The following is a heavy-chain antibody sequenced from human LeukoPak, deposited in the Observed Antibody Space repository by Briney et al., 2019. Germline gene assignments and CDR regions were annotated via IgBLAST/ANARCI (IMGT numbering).Heavy chain of an antibody. CDR3: AELGITMIGGV. V-gene: IGHV3-74*01. J-gene: IGHJ6*04. D-gene: IGHD3-10*02. CDR1: GFTFSSYW. Sequence: GGSLRLSCAASGFTFSSYWMHWVRQAPGKGLVWVSRINSDGSSTRYADSVKGRFTISRDNTKNTLFLQMNSLRAEDTAVYYCAELGITMIGGVWGKGTTVTISS. CDR2: INSDGSST.